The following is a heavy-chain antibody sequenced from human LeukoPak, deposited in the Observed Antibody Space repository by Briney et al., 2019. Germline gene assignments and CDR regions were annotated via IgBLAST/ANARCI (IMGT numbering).Heavy chain of an antibody. CDR1: GGSISSGYYY. D-gene: IGHD2-2*01. Sequence: SQTLSLTCTVSGGSISSGYYYWSWIRQPPGKGLEWIGYIYFSGSTYYNPSLKSRVTISVHTSKNQFSLSLSSVTAADTAVYYCARGFCTSTNCSQEEWFDPWGRGTLVTVSS. J-gene: IGHJ5*02. V-gene: IGHV4-30-4*08. CDR3: ARGFCTSTNCSQEEWFDP. CDR2: IYFSGST.